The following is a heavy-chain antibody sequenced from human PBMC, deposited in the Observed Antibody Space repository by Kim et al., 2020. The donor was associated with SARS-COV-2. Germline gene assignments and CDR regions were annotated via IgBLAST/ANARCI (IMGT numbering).Heavy chain of an antibody. CDR3: ASRRFTWFDP. CDR2: IYYSGST. CDR1: GGSISSSSYY. V-gene: IGHV4-39*01. D-gene: IGHD3-10*01. Sequence: SETLSLTCTVSGGSISSSSYYWGWIRQPPGKGLEWIGSIYYSGSTYYNPSLKSRVTISVDTSKNQFSLKLSSVTAADTAVYYCASRRFTWFDPWGQGTLVTVSS. J-gene: IGHJ5*02.